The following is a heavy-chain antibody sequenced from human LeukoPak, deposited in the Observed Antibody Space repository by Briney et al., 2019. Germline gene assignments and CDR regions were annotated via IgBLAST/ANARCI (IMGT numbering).Heavy chain of an antibody. J-gene: IGHJ5*02. CDR1: GFTFSSYG. V-gene: IGHV3-30*02. Sequence: PGGSLRLSCAASGFTFSSYGMHWVRQAPGKGLEWVAFIRYDGSNKYYADSVKGRFTISRDNCKNTLYLQMNSLRAEDTAVYYCAKDPVPYSSSWYRWFDPWGQGTLVTVSS. D-gene: IGHD6-13*01. CDR3: AKDPVPYSSSWYRWFDP. CDR2: IRYDGSNK.